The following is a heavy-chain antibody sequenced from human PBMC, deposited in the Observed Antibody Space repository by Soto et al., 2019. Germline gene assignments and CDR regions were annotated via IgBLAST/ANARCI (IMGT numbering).Heavy chain of an antibody. Sequence: SETLSLTCAVYGGSFSGYYWSWIRQPPGKGLEWIGEINHSGSTNYNPSLKSRVTISVDTSKNQFSLKLSSVTAADTAVYYCARVTPSYDYIWGSYRYKSRLFDYWGQETLVTVSS. D-gene: IGHD3-16*02. CDR1: GGSFSGYY. V-gene: IGHV4-34*01. CDR3: ARVTPSYDYIWGSYRYKSRLFDY. J-gene: IGHJ4*02. CDR2: INHSGST.